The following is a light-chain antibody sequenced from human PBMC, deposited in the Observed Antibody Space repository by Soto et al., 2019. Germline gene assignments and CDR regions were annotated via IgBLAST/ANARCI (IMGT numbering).Light chain of an antibody. V-gene: IGKV1-39*01. CDR1: QRINIY. CDR2: SAS. CDR3: LQDYNNPWT. J-gene: IGKJ1*01. Sequence: DIQMTQSPSSLSTSIGDRVTITCRASQRINIYLNWYRQKPGKAPELLIYSASNLQSGVPSRFSGSGSGTDFTLTISGLQSEDFATYYCLQDYNNPWTFGQGTRVEIK.